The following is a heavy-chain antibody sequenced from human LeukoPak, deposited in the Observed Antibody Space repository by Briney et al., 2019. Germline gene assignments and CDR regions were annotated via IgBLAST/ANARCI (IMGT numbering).Heavy chain of an antibody. CDR1: GFTFSRYE. Sequence: QPGGSLRLSCAASGFTFSRYEMKWVRQAPGKGLEWVSYISSAASTIYYADSVKGRITISRDNSKNTLYLQMNSLRAEDTAVYYCAKGFPGGSYYVFDYWGQGTLVTVSS. CDR3: AKGFPGGSYYVFDY. CDR2: ISSAASTI. D-gene: IGHD1-26*01. V-gene: IGHV3-48*03. J-gene: IGHJ4*02.